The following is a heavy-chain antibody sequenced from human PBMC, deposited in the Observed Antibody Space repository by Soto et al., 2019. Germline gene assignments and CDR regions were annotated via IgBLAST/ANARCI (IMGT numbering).Heavy chain of an antibody. D-gene: IGHD6-13*01. V-gene: IGHV4-31*03. CDR1: GGSISSGGYY. CDR3: ARGSSSSWSYFDY. CDR2: IYYSGST. Sequence: PSETLSLTCTVSGGSISSGGYYWSWIRQHPGKGLEWIGYIYYSGSTYYNPSLKSRVTISVDTSKNQFSLKLSSATAADTAVYYCARGSSSSWSYFDYWGQGTLVTVSS. J-gene: IGHJ4*02.